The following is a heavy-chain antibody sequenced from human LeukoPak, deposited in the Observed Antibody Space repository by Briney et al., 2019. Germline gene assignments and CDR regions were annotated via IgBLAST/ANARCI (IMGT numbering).Heavy chain of an antibody. V-gene: IGHV4-59*01. CDR1: GVPISSYY. CDR2: IHYTGST. J-gene: IGHJ4*02. Sequence: SETLSLTCTVSGVPISSYYWSWIRQAPGKGLEWIGNIHYTGSTRYNPSLKSRVSISVDTSKNQFSLKLTSVTAADTAVYYCARDSERTSRGGYNFDYWGQGTLVTVSS. CDR3: ARDSERTSRGGYNFDY. D-gene: IGHD5-24*01.